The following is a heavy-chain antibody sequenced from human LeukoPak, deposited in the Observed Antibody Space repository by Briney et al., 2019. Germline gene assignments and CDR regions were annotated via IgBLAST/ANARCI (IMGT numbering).Heavy chain of an antibody. Sequence: TSETLSLTCTVSGGSISSSSYYWGWSRQPPGKGLEWIGSIYYSGSTYYNPSLKSRVTISVDTSKNQFSLKLSSVTAADTAVYYCARVVDTLSSYYMDVWGKGTTVTASS. J-gene: IGHJ6*03. V-gene: IGHV4-39*07. CDR2: IYYSGST. D-gene: IGHD5-18*01. CDR1: GGSISSSSYY. CDR3: ARVVDTLSSYYMDV.